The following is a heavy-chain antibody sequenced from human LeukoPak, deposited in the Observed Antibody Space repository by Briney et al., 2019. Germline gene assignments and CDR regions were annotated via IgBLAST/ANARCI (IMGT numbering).Heavy chain of an antibody. CDR3: ARLGGHCSSTSCYGAYYYFDY. D-gene: IGHD2-2*01. Sequence: PGGPLRLSCKGSGYSFTSYWIGWVRQMPGKGLEWMGIIYPGDSDTTYSPAFQGQLTISADKSISTAYLQWSSLKASDTAMYYCARLGGHCSSTSCYGAYYYFDYWGQGTLVTVSS. V-gene: IGHV5-51*01. CDR2: IYPGDSDT. CDR1: GYSFTSYW. J-gene: IGHJ4*02.